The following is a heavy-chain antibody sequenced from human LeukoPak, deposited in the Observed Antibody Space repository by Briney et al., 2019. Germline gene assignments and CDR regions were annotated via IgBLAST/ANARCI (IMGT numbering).Heavy chain of an antibody. V-gene: IGHV4-59*01. Sequence: SETLSLTCTVSGGSITSYYWSWIRQPPGKGLEWIGYIHYSGSTHYNPSLKSRVTITVDTSKNQLSLKVSSVTAADTAVYYCARVEEGYGSGRRENYYYYYMDVWGKGTTVTISS. D-gene: IGHD3-10*01. CDR3: ARVEEGYGSGRRENYYYYYMDV. CDR1: GGSITSYY. J-gene: IGHJ6*03. CDR2: IHYSGST.